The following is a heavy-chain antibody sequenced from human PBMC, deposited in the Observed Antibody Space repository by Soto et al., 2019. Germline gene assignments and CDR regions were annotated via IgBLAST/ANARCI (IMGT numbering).Heavy chain of an antibody. Sequence: VQLQESGPGLVKPSETLSLTCTVSGGSMNSFSWAWIRQPPGRGLELIGSLYYSGGTHFNPSLKSRVTIPVDTSKNQFSLRLSSMTAADTAIYYCARASYYDSSGYYPGAFDMWGQGTMVTVSS. D-gene: IGHD3-22*01. CDR1: GGSMNSFS. J-gene: IGHJ3*02. CDR3: ARASYYDSSGYYPGAFDM. V-gene: IGHV4-59*01. CDR2: LYYSGGT.